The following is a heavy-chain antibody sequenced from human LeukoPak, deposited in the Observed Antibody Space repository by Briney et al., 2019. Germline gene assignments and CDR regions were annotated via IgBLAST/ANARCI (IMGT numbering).Heavy chain of an antibody. J-gene: IGHJ4*02. CDR1: GKSFSIYY. D-gene: IGHD4-23*01. CDR2: INHVGTT. CDR3: PLYDFSDNVPRDF. Sequence: SETLSLTCGVYGKSFSIYYWNCIRQSPEKGLEWIGEINHVGTTKYNPSLKSRVTMSVDTSKKQFTLKLSSVTAADTAVYYCPLYDFSDNVPRDFWGQGTLVTVSS. V-gene: IGHV4-34*01.